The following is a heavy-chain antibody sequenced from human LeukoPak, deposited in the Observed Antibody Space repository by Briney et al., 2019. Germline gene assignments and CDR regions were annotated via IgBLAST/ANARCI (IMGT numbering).Heavy chain of an antibody. J-gene: IGHJ4*02. D-gene: IGHD2-21*01. CDR2: IWYDGSNK. CDR3: AARGDALDY. CDR1: GFTFSRSG. Sequence: GGSLRLSCAASGFTFSRSGMHWVRQAPGKGLEWVAVIWYDGSNKYYADSVKGRFTISRDNSKNTLYLQMNSLRAENTAVYYCAARGDALDYWGQGTLVTVSS. V-gene: IGHV3-33*08.